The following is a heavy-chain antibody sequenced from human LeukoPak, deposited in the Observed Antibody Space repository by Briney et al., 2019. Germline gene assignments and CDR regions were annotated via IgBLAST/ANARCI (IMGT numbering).Heavy chain of an antibody. J-gene: IGHJ4*02. CDR3: AKDRGDFWSGSPTNY. D-gene: IGHD3-3*01. Sequence: SGGSLRLSCAASGLTFSSDAMSWVRQAPGKGLEWVSAISGSGGSTYYADSVKGRFTISRDNSKNTLYLQMNSLRAEDTAVYYCAKDRGDFWSGSPTNYWGQGTLVTVSS. CDR1: GLTFSSDA. CDR2: ISGSGGST. V-gene: IGHV3-23*01.